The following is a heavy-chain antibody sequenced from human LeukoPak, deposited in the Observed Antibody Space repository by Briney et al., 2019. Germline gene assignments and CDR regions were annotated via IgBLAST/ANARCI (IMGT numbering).Heavy chain of an antibody. CDR1: GYTLTELS. V-gene: IGHV1-24*01. D-gene: IGHD5-18*01. CDR2: FEPEDGET. CDR3: ATDLQLSGHFDF. Sequence: GASVKVSCKVSGYTLTELSMHWVRQAPGKGLEWMGGFEPEDGETIYAQKFQGRVTMTEDTSTDTAYMKLSSLRSEDTAVYYCATDLQLSGHFDFWGQGTLVTVSS. J-gene: IGHJ4*02.